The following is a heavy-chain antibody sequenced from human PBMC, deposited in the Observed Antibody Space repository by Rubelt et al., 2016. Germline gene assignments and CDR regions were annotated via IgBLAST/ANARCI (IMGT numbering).Heavy chain of an antibody. D-gene: IGHD2-2*01. CDR3: TGEYELGRDYASVGEDD. CDR1: GASLRGSS. CDR2: INHSGTT. V-gene: IGHV4-34*01. Sequence: QVRLQQWGAGLLTPSETLSLTCAVYGASLRGSSWSWLRQSPETGLEWIGEINHSGTTSYNPSLKSRVTISVDTSKNQFSRKRKSVAAAESDVYKRTGEYELGRDYASVGEDDWGQGTTVTVSS. J-gene: IGHJ6*02.